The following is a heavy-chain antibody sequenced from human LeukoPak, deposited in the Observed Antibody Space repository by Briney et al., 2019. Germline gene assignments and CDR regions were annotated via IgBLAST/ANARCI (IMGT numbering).Heavy chain of an antibody. Sequence: PSETLSLTCTVSGGSINSYYWSWIRQPPGKGLEWIGYIFYSGSTNYNPSLKSQVTISVDTSKNQFSLKLSSVTAADTAVYYCARRITSSGYYRDDSWGQGTLVTVSS. CDR3: ARRITSSGYYRDDS. CDR2: IFYSGST. V-gene: IGHV4-59*08. J-gene: IGHJ4*02. D-gene: IGHD3-22*01. CDR1: GGSINSYY.